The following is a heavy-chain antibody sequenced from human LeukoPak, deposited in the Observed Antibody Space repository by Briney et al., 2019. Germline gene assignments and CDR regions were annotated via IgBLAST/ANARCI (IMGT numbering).Heavy chain of an antibody. CDR2: MSGSGGST. V-gene: IGHV3-23*01. CDR1: GYTFSSYA. D-gene: IGHD3-3*01. Sequence: GGSLRLSCAASGYTFSSYAMCWVRQAPGTGLEWVSAMSGSGGSTYYADSVKSRFTISRDNSKNTLYLKMNSVRAEDTAVYFCAKRRGSWSWGQGTLVTASS. CDR3: AKRRGSWS. J-gene: IGHJ4*02.